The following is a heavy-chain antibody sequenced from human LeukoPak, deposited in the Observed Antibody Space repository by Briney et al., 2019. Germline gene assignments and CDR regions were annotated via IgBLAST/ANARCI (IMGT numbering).Heavy chain of an antibody. CDR3: ARFGEYCSSTSCRTTYYFDY. CDR1: GGSISSGGYY. Sequence: SETLSLTCTVSGGSISSGGYYWSWIRQYPGKGLEWIGYIYYSGSTYYNPSLKSRVTISVDTSKNQFFLKLSSVTAADTAVYYCARFGEYCSSTSCRTTYYFDYWGQGTLVTVSS. J-gene: IGHJ4*02. D-gene: IGHD2-2*01. CDR2: IYYSGST. V-gene: IGHV4-31*03.